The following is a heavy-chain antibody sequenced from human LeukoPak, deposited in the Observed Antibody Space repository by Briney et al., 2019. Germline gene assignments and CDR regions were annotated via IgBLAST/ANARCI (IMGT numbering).Heavy chain of an antibody. D-gene: IGHD1-26*01. CDR1: GYTFIGYY. CDR2: INPHSGVT. V-gene: IGHV1-2*02. CDR3: ARGDRIEGATGAFDI. Sequence: ASVKVSCKASGYTFIGYYIHWVRQAPGQGLEWMGWINPHSGVTTYAQNFQGRVTMARDTSTRTAYMELSRLRSDDTAMYYCARGDRIEGATGAFDIWGQGTMVAV. J-gene: IGHJ3*02.